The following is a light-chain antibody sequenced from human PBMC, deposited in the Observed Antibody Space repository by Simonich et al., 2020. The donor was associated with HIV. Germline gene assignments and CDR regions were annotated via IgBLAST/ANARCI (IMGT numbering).Light chain of an antibody. V-gene: IGKV4-1*01. CDR2: WAS. CDR1: QSVLYSSNNKNY. J-gene: IGKJ1*01. CDR3: QQYYSTPRT. Sequence: DIVMTQSPDSLAVSLGERATINCKSSQSVLYSSNNKNYLVWYQQKPGQPPKLLIYWASTRESGVPDRFRGSGSGTDFTLTIGSLQAEDVAVYYCQQYYSTPRTFGQGTKVEIK.